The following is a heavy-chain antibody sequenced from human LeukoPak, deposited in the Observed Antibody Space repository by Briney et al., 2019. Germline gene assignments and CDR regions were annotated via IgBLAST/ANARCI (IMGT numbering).Heavy chain of an antibody. Sequence: GGSLRLSCAASGFTVSSNYMSWVRQAPGKGLEWVSVIYSGGSTYYADSVKGRFTISRDNSKNTLYLQMNSLRAEDTAVYYCAVSPGSGYYSWFDPWGQGTLVTVSS. V-gene: IGHV3-66*01. D-gene: IGHD3-22*01. CDR1: GFTVSSNY. CDR2: IYSGGST. CDR3: AVSPGSGYYSWFDP. J-gene: IGHJ5*02.